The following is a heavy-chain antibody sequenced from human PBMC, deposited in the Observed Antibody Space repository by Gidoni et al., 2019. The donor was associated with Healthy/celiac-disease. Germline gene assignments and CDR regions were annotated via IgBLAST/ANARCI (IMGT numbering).Heavy chain of an antibody. J-gene: IGHJ4*01. D-gene: IGHD3-22*01. CDR3: AKALPLYYYDSSDIF. CDR1: GCNSSSYA. CDR2: ISGSGGST. Sequence: EVQRLESGGGWVQPGGALRLSCADSGCNSSSYAMSWVRQAPGKGLEWVSAISGSGGSTYYADSVKGRFTISRDNSKNTLYLQMNSLRAEDTAVDYCAKALPLYYYDSSDIFWGQGTLVTVSS. V-gene: IGHV3-23*01.